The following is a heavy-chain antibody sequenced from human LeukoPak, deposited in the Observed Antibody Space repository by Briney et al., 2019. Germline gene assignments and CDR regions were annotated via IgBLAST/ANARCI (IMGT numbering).Heavy chain of an antibody. CDR1: GYTFTSYG. Sequence: ASVEVSCKASGYTFTSYGISWVRQAPGQGLEWMGWISAYNGNTNYAQKLQGRVTMTTDTSTSTAYMELGSLRSEDTAVYYCARVPRRGERFDPWGQGTLVTVSS. J-gene: IGHJ5*02. V-gene: IGHV1-18*01. D-gene: IGHD3-10*01. CDR3: ARVPRRGERFDP. CDR2: ISAYNGNT.